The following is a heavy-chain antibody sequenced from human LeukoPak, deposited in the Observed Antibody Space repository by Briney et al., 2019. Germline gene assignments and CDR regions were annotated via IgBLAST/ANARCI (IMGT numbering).Heavy chain of an antibody. CDR2: IYPGDSDT. Sequence: GASLQISCKGSGSTFTNYWIAWGRQLPGEGLEWMGIIYPGDSDTRYSPSFQGQVTISADKSINTAYLQWGDLKASDTAMYYCARPTGTGYTYDYYFDYWGQGTLVTVSS. J-gene: IGHJ4*02. CDR3: ARPTGTGYTYDYYFDY. D-gene: IGHD5-18*01. V-gene: IGHV5-51*01. CDR1: GSTFTNYW.